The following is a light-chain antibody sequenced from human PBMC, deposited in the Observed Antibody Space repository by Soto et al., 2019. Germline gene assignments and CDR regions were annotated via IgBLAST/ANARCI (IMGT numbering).Light chain of an antibody. CDR2: EVS. CDR3: SSYTGTSTLV. Sequence: QSVLTQPASVSGSPGQSITISCTGTSSDVGGYNYVSWYQQHPGKAPKLLIYEVSNRPSGISNRFSASKSGITASLTISGLQSEDEADYFCSSYTGTSTLVFGTGTKVTVL. J-gene: IGLJ1*01. CDR1: SSDVGGYNY. V-gene: IGLV2-14*01.